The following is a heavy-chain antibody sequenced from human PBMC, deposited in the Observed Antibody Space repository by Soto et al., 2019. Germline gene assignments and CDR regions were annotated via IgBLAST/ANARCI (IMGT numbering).Heavy chain of an antibody. Sequence: EVQLVESGGGLVQPVGSLRLSCAASGCTFSSHWMSWVRQTPAKGLEWVANIKDDGSEKLYVDSVKGRFTISRDNAKNSLYLQLNSLRAEDTALYYCARGTIAAHGKDYWGQGTLVTVSS. V-gene: IGHV3-7*01. CDR1: GCTFSSHW. CDR3: ARGTIAAHGKDY. CDR2: IKDDGSEK. J-gene: IGHJ4*02. D-gene: IGHD6-6*01.